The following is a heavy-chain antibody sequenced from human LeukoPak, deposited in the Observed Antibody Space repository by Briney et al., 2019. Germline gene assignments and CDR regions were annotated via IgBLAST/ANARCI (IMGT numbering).Heavy chain of an antibody. CDR3: ARELAAAGDY. J-gene: IGHJ4*02. CDR2: IWYDGSNK. Sequence: GRSLRLSCAASGFTFSTYSMHWLRQAPGKGLEWVAVIWYDGSNKYYADSVKGRFTISRDNSKNTLYLQMNSLRAEDTAVYYCARELAAAGDYWGQGTLVTVSS. V-gene: IGHV3-33*08. D-gene: IGHD6-13*01. CDR1: GFTFSTYS.